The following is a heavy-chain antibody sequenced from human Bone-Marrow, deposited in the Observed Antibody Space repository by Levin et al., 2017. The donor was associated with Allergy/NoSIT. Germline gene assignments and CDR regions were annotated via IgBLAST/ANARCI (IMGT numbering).Heavy chain of an antibody. CDR3: VKGSMAAGDGDYYYSMDV. Sequence: GESLKISCAASGFTFSTYGMHWVRQAPGEGLEWVAVISYDGSNKYYADYVKGRFTISRDNSKNTLYLQMKSLRAEDTAVYDCVKGSMAAGDGDYYYSMDVWGQGTTVTVSS. V-gene: IGHV3-30*18. J-gene: IGHJ6*02. CDR1: GFTFSTYG. CDR2: ISYDGSNK. D-gene: IGHD6-13*01.